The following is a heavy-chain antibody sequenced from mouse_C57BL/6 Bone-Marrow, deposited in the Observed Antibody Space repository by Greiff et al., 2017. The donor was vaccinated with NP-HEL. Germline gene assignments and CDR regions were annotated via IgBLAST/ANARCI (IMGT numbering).Heavy chain of an antibody. V-gene: IGHV1-55*01. CDR2: IYPGSGST. J-gene: IGHJ1*03. CDR3: ASYGCDVDWYFDV. CDR1: GYTFTSYW. Sequence: VQLQQPGAELVKPGASVKMSCKASGYTFTSYWITWVKQRPGQGLEWIGDIYPGSGSTNYNEKFKSKATLTVDTSSSTAYMQLSSLTSEDSAVYYCASYGCDVDWYFDVWGTGTTVTVSS. D-gene: IGHD2-2*01.